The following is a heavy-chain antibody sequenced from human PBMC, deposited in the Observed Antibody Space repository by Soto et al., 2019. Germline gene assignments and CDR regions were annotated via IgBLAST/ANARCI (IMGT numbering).Heavy chain of an antibody. J-gene: IGHJ6*02. D-gene: IGHD4-17*01. Sequence: ASVKVSCKASGYTFTSYGISWVRQAPGQGLEWMGWISAYNGNTNYAQKLQGRVTMTTDTSTSTAYMELRSLRSDDAAVYYCAREGMATVTRYEMAYGMDVWGQGTTVTVSS. CDR1: GYTFTSYG. CDR3: AREGMATVTRYEMAYGMDV. CDR2: ISAYNGNT. V-gene: IGHV1-18*01.